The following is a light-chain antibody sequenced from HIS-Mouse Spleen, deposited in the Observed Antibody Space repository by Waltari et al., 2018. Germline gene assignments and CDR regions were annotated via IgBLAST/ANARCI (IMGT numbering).Light chain of an antibody. CDR1: SSDVGRYNL. V-gene: IGLV2-23*01. CDR3: CSYAGSSTVV. J-gene: IGLJ2*01. CDR2: EGT. Sequence: QSALTQPASVSGSPGQSLPISCTGTSSDVGRYNLVSWYQQNPGKAPKLMIYEGTKRPSGFSNRCPGSKSGNTASPTISGLQAEDEADYYCCSYAGSSTVVFGGGTKLTVL.